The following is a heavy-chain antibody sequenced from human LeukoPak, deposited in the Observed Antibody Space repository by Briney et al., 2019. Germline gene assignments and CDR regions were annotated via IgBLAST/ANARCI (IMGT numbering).Heavy chain of an antibody. J-gene: IGHJ4*02. V-gene: IGHV4-39*07. CDR3: ARGRSYYDY. CDR2: MYYSGST. Sequence: WVRQAPGKGLEWIGSMYYSGSTYYNPSLKSRVTISVDTSKNQFSLKLSSVTAADTAVYYCARGRSYYDYWGQGTLVTVSS.